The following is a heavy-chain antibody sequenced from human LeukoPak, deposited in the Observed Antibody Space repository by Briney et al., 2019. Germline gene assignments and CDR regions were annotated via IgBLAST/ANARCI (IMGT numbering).Heavy chain of an antibody. J-gene: IGHJ4*02. CDR3: ARGYDSSGPTAFDY. Sequence: KPSETLSLNCTVSGGSVSRNSDYWGWIRQPPGKGLEWIGSIYHSGSTYYNPSLKSRVTISVDTSKNQFSLKLSSVTAADTAVYYCARGYDSSGPTAFDYWGQGTLVTVSS. D-gene: IGHD3-22*01. CDR1: GGSVSRNSDY. CDR2: IYHSGST. V-gene: IGHV4-39*07.